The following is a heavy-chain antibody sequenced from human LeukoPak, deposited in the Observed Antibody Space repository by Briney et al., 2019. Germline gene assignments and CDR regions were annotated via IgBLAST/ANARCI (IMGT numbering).Heavy chain of an antibody. CDR3: ARVTQMAWYFDL. CDR2: INPSGGST. CDR1: GYTFTSYY. J-gene: IGHJ2*01. V-gene: IGHV1-46*03. Sequence: GASVKVSCKASGYTFTSYYMHWVRQAPGQGPEWMGIINPSGGSTSYAQKFQGRVTMTRDTPTITVYMELSSLRSEDTAVYYCARVTQMAWYFDLWGRGTLVTVSS. D-gene: IGHD5-24*01.